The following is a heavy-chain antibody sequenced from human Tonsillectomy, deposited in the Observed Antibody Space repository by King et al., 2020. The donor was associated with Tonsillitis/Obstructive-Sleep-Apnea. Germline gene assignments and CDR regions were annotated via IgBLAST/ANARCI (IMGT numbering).Heavy chain of an antibody. CDR1: GFSLSTSGMC. CDR2: IYWEDEK. CDR3: ARIRSDDYGDYAYYYYMDV. Sequence: TLKESGPALVKPTQTLTLTCTFSGFSLSTSGMCVSWIRQPPGKALEGLARIYWEDEKYYSTSLKTRLTISKDTSKNQVVLTMTNMDPVDTATYYCARIRSDDYGDYAYYYYMDVWGKGTTVTVSS. J-gene: IGHJ6*03. V-gene: IGHV2-70*11. D-gene: IGHD4-17*01.